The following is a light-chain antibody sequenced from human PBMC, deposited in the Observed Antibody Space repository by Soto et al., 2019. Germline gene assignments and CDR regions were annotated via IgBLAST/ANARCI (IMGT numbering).Light chain of an antibody. J-gene: IGLJ7*01. CDR1: SSDIGGYNY. V-gene: IGLV2-14*03. Sequence: QSALTQPASVSGSPGQSITISCTGTSSDIGGYNYISWYQHHPGKVPKLMIYDVTNRPSGVSNRFSGSKSGNTASLTISGLQAEDEADYYCSSYTSSSTGVVFGGGTQLTVL. CDR3: SSYTSSSTGVV. CDR2: DVT.